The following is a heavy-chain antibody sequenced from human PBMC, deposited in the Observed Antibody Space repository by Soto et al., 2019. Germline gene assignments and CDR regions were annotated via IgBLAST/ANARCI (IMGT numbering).Heavy chain of an antibody. CDR2: INPDSGAT. CDR3: ARGVGATGYCYGMDV. Sequence: QVQLVQSGAEVKKPGASVKASCKASGYIFTGYYMQWVRQAPGQGPGWMEWINPDSGATNYAQKFQGRVTMTRDTSFSTAYRELSRLRSDDTAVYYCARGVGATGYCYGMDVWGQVTTVTVSS. V-gene: IGHV1-2*02. CDR1: GYIFTGYY. D-gene: IGHD1-26*01. J-gene: IGHJ6*02.